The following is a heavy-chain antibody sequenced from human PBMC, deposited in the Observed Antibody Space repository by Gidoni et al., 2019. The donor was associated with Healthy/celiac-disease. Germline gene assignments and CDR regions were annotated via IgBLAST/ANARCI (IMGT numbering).Heavy chain of an antibody. V-gene: IGHV3-66*02. CDR2: IYSGGST. CDR1: GFTVSSNY. J-gene: IGHJ4*02. CDR3: ARGGHSSGWYPGVFDY. D-gene: IGHD6-19*01. Sequence: EVQLVESGGGLVQPGGSLRLSCAASGFTVSSNYMCWVRQAPGKGLEWVSVIYSGGSTYYADSVKGRFTISRDNSKNTLYLQMNSLRAEDTAVYYCARGGHSSGWYPGVFDYWGQGTLVTVSS.